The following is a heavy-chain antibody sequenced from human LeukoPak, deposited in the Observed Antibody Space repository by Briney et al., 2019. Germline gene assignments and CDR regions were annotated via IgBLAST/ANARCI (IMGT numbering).Heavy chain of an antibody. Sequence: GGSLRLSCAASGFTVSSNYMSWVRQAPGRGLEWISYIGPGGDIYYADSVTGRFTVSRDTANNLLYLQMNGLRVEDTGVYYCARRFDSWGQGTLVTVSS. CDR2: IGPGGDI. CDR1: GFTVSSNY. CDR3: ARRFDS. V-gene: IGHV3-69-1*01. J-gene: IGHJ4*02.